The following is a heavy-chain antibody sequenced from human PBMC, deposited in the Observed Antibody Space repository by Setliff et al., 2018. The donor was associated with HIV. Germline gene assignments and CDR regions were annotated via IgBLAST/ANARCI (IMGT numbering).Heavy chain of an antibody. D-gene: IGHD6-13*01. J-gene: IGHJ4*02. CDR3: VGDDNSWFWSYF. Sequence: PSETLSLTCTVSGHSISDGSCWGWIRQTPGKRLEWIGTFSHSGTTYYNPSLESRVTISVHTSQNQFSLKLNSVTAADTAVYYCVGDDNSWFWSYFWGQGTLVTVSS. CDR1: GHSISDGSC. V-gene: IGHV4-38-2*02. CDR2: FSHSGTT.